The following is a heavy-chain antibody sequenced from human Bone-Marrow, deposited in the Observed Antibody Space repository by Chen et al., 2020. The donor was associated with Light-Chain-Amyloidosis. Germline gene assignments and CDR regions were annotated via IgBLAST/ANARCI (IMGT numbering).Heavy chain of an antibody. CDR2: ISFDG. CDR3: ARTLRYGHQVYFDY. Sequence: QVQLVESGGGVVQPGTSLRPSCVGSGFPFSSHAMHWVRQAPGRGLEWVAVISFDGRADSVQGRFTVSRDNSKSTLYLQMDSLRPDDTAVYYCARTLRYGHQVYFDYWGQGTLVTVSS. J-gene: IGHJ4*02. V-gene: IGHV3-30*04. D-gene: IGHD3-9*01. CDR1: GFPFSSHA.